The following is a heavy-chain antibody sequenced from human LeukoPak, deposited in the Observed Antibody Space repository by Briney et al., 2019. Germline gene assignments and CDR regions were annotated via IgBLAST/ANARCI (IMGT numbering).Heavy chain of an antibody. CDR2: ISYDGSNK. CDR3: ARGSGSYSGGMDV. CDR1: GFTFSSYG. J-gene: IGHJ6*02. Sequence: QTGGSLRLSCAASGFTFSSYGMHWVRQAPGKGLEWVAVISYDGSNKYYADSVKGRFTISRDNSKNTLYLQMNSLRAEDTAVYYCARGSGSYSGGMDVWGQGTTVTVSS. V-gene: IGHV3-30*03. D-gene: IGHD3-10*01.